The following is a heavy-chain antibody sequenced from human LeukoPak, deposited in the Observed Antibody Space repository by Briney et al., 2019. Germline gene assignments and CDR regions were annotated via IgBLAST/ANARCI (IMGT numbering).Heavy chain of an antibody. Sequence: ASVKVSCKASGYTFTSYGISWVRQAPGQGLEWMGIINPSGGSTSYAQKFQGRVTMTRDTSTSTVYMELSSLRSEDTAVYYCARDLGSTQMATNPWGQGTLVTVSS. V-gene: IGHV1-46*01. CDR2: INPSGGST. CDR3: ARDLGSTQMATNP. J-gene: IGHJ5*02. CDR1: GYTFTSYG. D-gene: IGHD5-24*01.